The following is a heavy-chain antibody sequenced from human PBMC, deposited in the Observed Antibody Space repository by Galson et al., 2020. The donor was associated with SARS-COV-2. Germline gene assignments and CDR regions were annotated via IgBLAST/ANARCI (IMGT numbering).Heavy chain of an antibody. Sequence: SETLSLTCAVYGGSFSGYYWSWIRQPPGKGLEWIGEINHSGSTNYNPSLKSRVTISVDTSKNQFSLKLSSVTAADTAVYYCARVLSNYYGMDVWGQGTTVTVSS. CDR2: INHSGST. CDR3: ARVLSNYYGMDV. V-gene: IGHV4-34*01. J-gene: IGHJ6*02. CDR1: GGSFSGYY.